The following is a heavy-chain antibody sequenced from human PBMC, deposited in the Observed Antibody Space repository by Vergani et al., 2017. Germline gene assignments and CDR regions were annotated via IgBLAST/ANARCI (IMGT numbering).Heavy chain of an antibody. Sequence: VQLVESGGGVVQPGGSLRLSCAASGFTFSSYGMHWVRQAPGKGLEWVANIKQDGSEKYYVDSVKGRFTISRDNAKNSLYLQMNSLRAEDTAVYYCARGGDIVVVPAAIDYMDVWGKGTTVTVSS. CDR3: ARGGDIVVVPAAIDYMDV. V-gene: IGHV3-7*01. D-gene: IGHD2-2*01. J-gene: IGHJ6*03. CDR2: IKQDGSEK. CDR1: GFTFSSYG.